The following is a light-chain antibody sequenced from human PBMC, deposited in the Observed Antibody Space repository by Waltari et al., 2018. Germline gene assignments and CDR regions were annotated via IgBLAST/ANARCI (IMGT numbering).Light chain of an antibody. CDR1: QGVNVY. CDR2: AAS. CDR3: QQFNASPRT. Sequence: IQLTQSPSSLSASVGDRVTITCRASQGVNVYLAWYQQKPGKAPKLLFYAASTLQSGVSSRFSGSGSGTDFTLTIHSLQPEDIATYYCQQFNASPRTFGQGTNVEIK. J-gene: IGKJ1*01. V-gene: IGKV1-9*01.